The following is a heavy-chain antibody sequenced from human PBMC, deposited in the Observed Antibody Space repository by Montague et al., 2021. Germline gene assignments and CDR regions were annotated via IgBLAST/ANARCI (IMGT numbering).Heavy chain of an antibody. Sequence: SLRLSCAVSGLTFDNCAMTWVRQAPGKGLEWVSGISASSDNIYYADSVKGRVTISRDNSKNTLYLQMRDLRAEETAVYYCARDRRGGTYFDYWGQGTLVTVSS. CDR2: ISASSDNI. D-gene: IGHD2-15*01. J-gene: IGHJ4*02. V-gene: IGHV3-23*01. CDR1: GLTFDNCA. CDR3: ARDRRGGTYFDY.